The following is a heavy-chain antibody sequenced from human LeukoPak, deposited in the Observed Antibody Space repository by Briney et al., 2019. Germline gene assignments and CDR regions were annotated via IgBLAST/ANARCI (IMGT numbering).Heavy chain of an antibody. D-gene: IGHD2-2*01. CDR1: GGSISSPNW. V-gene: IGHV4-4*02. Sequence: PSETLSLTCAVSGGSISSPNWWSWVRQPPGKGLEWIGEIYHSGMTNYKTSLKSRVTISVDESKNQFSLRLSSVTAADTAVYYCARVPAVPAANIRRNYYYYYMDVWGKGTTVTVSS. CDR3: ARVPAVPAANIRRNYYYYYMDV. J-gene: IGHJ6*03. CDR2: IYHSGMT.